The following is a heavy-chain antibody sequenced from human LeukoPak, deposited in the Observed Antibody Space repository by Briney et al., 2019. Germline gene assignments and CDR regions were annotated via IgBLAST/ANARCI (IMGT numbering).Heavy chain of an antibody. CDR2: VYTSVST. V-gene: IGHV4-59*03. J-gene: IGHJ4*02. D-gene: IGHD7-27*01. CDR3: ALIPLTGDPTSYFDY. Sequence: SETLSLTCTVSGASINNYYCSWIRQPPGKRLEWIGRVYTSVSTNYSPSLKSRLTISVDTSKNQFSLHPSSVTAADTAVYYCALIPLTGDPTSYFDYWGQGTLVTVSS. CDR1: GASINNYY.